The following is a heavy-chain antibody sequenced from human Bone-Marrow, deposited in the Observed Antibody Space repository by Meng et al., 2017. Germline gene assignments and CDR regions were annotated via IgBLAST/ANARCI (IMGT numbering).Heavy chain of an antibody. CDR1: GFTFSTHW. Sequence: GESLKISCAASGFTFSTHWMNWVRQAPGKGLEWVSYISSSGSTIYYADSVKGRFTISRDNAKNSLYLQMNSLGAEDTAVYYCASLRGYSGYDYYWGQGTLVTVSS. CDR3: ASLRGYSGYDYY. J-gene: IGHJ4*02. CDR2: ISSSGSTI. D-gene: IGHD5-12*01. V-gene: IGHV3-48*03.